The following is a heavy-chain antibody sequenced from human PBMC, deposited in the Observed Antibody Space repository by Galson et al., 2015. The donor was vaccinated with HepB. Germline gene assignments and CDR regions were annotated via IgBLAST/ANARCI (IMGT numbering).Heavy chain of an antibody. CDR2: ISSSSSTI. V-gene: IGHV3-48*01. J-gene: IGHJ4*02. Sequence: SLRLSCAASGFTFSSYSMNWVRQAPGKGLEWVSYISSSSSTIYYADSVKGRFTISSDNAKNSLYLQMNSLRAEDTAVYYCARAPPGWELLPTVYWGQGTLVTVSS. D-gene: IGHD1-26*01. CDR3: ARAPPGWELLPTVY. CDR1: GFTFSSYS.